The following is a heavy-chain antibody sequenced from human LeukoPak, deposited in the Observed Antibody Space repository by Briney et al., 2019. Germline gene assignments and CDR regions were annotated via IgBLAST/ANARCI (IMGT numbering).Heavy chain of an antibody. J-gene: IGHJ6*03. V-gene: IGHV1-18*01. CDR2: ISAYNGNT. CDR3: ARDRRTTSYYYMDV. CDR1: GYTFTSYG. Sequence: ASVKVSCKASGYTFTSYGISWARQAPGQGLEWMGWISAYNGNTNNAQKLQGRVTMTTDTSTSTAYMELRSLRSDDTAVYYCARDRRTTSYYYMDVWGKGSTVTVSS. D-gene: IGHD2-2*01.